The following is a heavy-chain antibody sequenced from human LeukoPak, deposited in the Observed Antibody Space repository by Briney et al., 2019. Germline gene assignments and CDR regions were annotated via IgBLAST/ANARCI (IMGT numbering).Heavy chain of an antibody. J-gene: IGHJ6*04. CDR1: GYSISSGYY. V-gene: IGHV4-38-2*01. CDR3: ATPIFGVAPDV. CDR2: IYHSGST. Sequence: SETLSLTCAVSGYSISSGYYWGWIRQPPGKGLEWIGSIYHSGSTYYNPSLKSRVTISVDTSKNQFSLKLSSVTAADTAVYYCATPIFGVAPDVWGKGPTVTVSS. D-gene: IGHD3-3*01.